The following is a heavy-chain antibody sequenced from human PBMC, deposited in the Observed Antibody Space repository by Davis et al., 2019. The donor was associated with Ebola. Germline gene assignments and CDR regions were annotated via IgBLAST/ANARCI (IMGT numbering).Heavy chain of an antibody. J-gene: IGHJ4*02. D-gene: IGHD2-21*02. V-gene: IGHV1-18*01. Sequence: ASVKVSCKASGYSFTDDGISWVRQAPGQGLEWMGWISTYNGNTNYAQKVQGRITMTTDTSTSTAYMELRSLRSEDTAVYYCARYCGGDCYSGPRWAIDYWGQGTLVTVSS. CDR1: GYSFTDDG. CDR2: ISTYNGNT. CDR3: ARYCGGDCYSGPRWAIDY.